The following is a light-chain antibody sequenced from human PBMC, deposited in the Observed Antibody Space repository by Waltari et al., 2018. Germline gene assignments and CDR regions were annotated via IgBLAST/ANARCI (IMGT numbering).Light chain of an antibody. CDR2: KAS. J-gene: IGKJ1*01. V-gene: IGKV1-5*03. Sequence: DIQMTQSPSTLSASVGDRVTITCRASQSISSWLAWYQQKPGKAPKLLIYKASSLESGVPSRFSSSGSGTEFTLIINSLQPDDFATYYCQQYNSYSWTFGQGTKVEIK. CDR1: QSISSW. CDR3: QQYNSYSWT.